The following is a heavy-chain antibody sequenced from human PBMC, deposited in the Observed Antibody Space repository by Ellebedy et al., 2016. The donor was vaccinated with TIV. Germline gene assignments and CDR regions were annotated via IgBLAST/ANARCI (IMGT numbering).Heavy chain of an antibody. Sequence: GESLKISCEASGFTFSSYWMSWVRQAPGKGLEWVANIKRDGNEKYYVDSVKGRFTISRDNAKNSLYLQMNSLRAEDTAVYYCAVLGYRGYTYGYDYWGQGTLVTVSS. V-gene: IGHV3-7*01. D-gene: IGHD5-18*01. CDR1: GFTFSSYW. CDR3: AVLGYRGYTYGYDY. CDR2: IKRDGNEK. J-gene: IGHJ4*02.